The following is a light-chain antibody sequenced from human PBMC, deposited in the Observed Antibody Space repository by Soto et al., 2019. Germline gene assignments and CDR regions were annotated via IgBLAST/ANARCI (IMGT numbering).Light chain of an antibody. V-gene: IGLV2-14*01. CDR1: SSDVGAYNL. CDR3: SVYTRTSTYF. J-gene: IGLJ1*01. Sequence: QSALTQTAYVSGSPGKAITISCTGTSSDVGAYNLVSWYQHHPGNAPKFIMYEVSNRPSGVPDRFSGSMSGNTASLTISGRQPEDEGDYYCSVYTRTSTYFFGTGTKRTVL. CDR2: EVS.